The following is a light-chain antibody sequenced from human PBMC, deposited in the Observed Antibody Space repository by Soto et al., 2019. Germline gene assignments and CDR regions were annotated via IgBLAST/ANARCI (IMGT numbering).Light chain of an antibody. CDR2: STN. CDR1: SGSVSTSYY. Sequence: QAVVTQEPSFSVSPGRTVTLTCGLSSGSVSTSYYPSWYQQTPGQAPRTLIYSTNTRSSGVPDRFSGSILGNKAALTITGAQADDASDYYCVLYMGSGVWVFGGGTKQTVL. J-gene: IGLJ3*02. CDR3: VLYMGSGVWV. V-gene: IGLV8-61*01.